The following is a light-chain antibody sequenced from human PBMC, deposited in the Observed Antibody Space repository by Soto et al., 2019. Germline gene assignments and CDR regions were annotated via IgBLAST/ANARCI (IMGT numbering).Light chain of an antibody. Sequence: HSVLTKPPSASGSPGQPVTISCTRTSSDVGGYNYVSWYQQHPGKAPKLMIYEVSKRPSGVPDRFSGSKSGNTASLTVSGLQAEDEADYYCSSYAGTLYVFGTGTKVTVL. CDR3: SSYAGTLYV. CDR2: EVS. V-gene: IGLV2-8*01. CDR1: SSDVGGYNY. J-gene: IGLJ1*01.